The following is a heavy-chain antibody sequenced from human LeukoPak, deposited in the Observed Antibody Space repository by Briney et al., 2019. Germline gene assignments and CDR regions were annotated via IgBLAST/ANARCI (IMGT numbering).Heavy chain of an antibody. V-gene: IGHV1-2*02. J-gene: IGHJ4*02. D-gene: IGHD6-19*01. Sequence: ASVKVSCKASGYTFSDYYMHWVRQAPGQGLEWMGWINPNSGATNYAQKFQGRVTMTRDTSISTVYMELSSLRSEDTAVYYCARSYSSGCPGDYWGQGTLVTVSS. CDR2: INPNSGAT. CDR3: ARSYSSGCPGDY. CDR1: GYTFSDYY.